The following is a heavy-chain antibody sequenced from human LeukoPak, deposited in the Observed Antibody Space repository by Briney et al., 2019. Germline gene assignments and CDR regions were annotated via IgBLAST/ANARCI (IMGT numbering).Heavy chain of an antibody. CDR1: GFTFSTYG. D-gene: IGHD6-13*01. V-gene: IGHV3-23*01. J-gene: IGHJ6*03. CDR3: AREGSSSWYLVQNYYYYMDV. Sequence: GGSLRLSCAASGFTFSTYGMSWVRQAPGKGLEWVSGISGSDSNTYYADSVKGRFTISRDNFKNMVYLQMNSLRVEDTAVYYCAREGSSSWYLVQNYYYYMDVWGKGTTVTVSS. CDR2: ISGSDSNT.